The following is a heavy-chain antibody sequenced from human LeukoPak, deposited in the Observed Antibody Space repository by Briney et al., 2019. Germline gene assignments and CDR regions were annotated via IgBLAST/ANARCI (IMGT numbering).Heavy chain of an antibody. J-gene: IGHJ4*02. V-gene: IGHV3-9*03. CDR1: GFTFDDYA. Sequence: PGRSLRLSCAASGFTFDDYAMHWVRQAPGKGLEWVSVISRNSGSIGYADSVRGRFTISRDNAKNSLYLQMNSLRAEDMALYYCAKDTKWGPTYYFDYWGQGTLVTVSS. CDR3: AKDTKWGPTYYFDY. D-gene: IGHD7-27*01. CDR2: ISRNSGSI.